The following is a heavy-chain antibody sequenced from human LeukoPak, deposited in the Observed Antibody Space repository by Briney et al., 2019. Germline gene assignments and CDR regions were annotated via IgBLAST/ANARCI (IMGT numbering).Heavy chain of an antibody. D-gene: IGHD3-9*01. CDR1: GVSIGSYY. Sequence: SETLSLTCTVSGVSIGSYYWTWIRQPPGKGLEWIGYIYYSGSTNYNPSLKSRVTISVDTSKNQLSLKLTSVTAADTAVYYRARDLTSFDYWGQGTLVTVSS. V-gene: IGHV4-59*01. CDR3: ARDLTSFDY. CDR2: IYYSGST. J-gene: IGHJ4*02.